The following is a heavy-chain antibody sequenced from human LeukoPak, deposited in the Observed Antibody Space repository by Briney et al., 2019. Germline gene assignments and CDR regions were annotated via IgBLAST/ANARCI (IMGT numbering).Heavy chain of an antibody. V-gene: IGHV4-34*01. D-gene: IGHD2-8*01. J-gene: IGHJ5*02. CDR1: GGSFSGYY. CDR3: ARGGRYCTNGVCYMRFDP. Sequence: SETLSLTCAVYGGSFSGYYWSWIRQPPGKGLEWIGEINHSGSTNYNPPLRSRVTISVDTSKNQFSLKLSSVTAADTAVYYCARGGRYCTNGVCYMRFDPWGQGTLVTVSS. CDR2: INHSGST.